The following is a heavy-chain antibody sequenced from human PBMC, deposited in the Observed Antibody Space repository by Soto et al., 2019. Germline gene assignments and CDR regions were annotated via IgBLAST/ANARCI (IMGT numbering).Heavy chain of an antibody. CDR2: IFPLFGTT. V-gene: IGHV1-69*06. CDR3: ARDHTTYGDFAVKGLRD. Sequence: QVQLVQSGAEVKKPGSSVKVSCKASEGTFSNYAFSWVRQAPGQGLEWMGGIFPLFGTTSYAQKFQGRVTITADKSTTTAYMELISLTSEDTAVYYCARDHTTYGDFAVKGLRDWGQGVLVTVSS. J-gene: IGHJ4*02. CDR1: EGTFSNYA. D-gene: IGHD4-17*01.